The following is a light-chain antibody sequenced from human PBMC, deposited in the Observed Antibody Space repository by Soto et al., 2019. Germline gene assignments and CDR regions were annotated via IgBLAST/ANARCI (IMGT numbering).Light chain of an antibody. CDR1: QGIRNY. CDR3: QQYSSVPV. Sequence: DIQMTQSPAALSASVGDRVTITCRASQGIRNYVAWYQQIPGKAPKLLIYAASTLQSGVASRFRGSGSGTDFTLTLNGLQPEDVATYSCQQYSSVPVFGPGTKVEIK. CDR2: AAS. V-gene: IGKV1-27*01. J-gene: IGKJ3*01.